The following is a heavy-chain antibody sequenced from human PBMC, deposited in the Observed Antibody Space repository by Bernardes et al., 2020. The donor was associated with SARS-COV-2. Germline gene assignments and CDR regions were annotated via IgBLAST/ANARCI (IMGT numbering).Heavy chain of an antibody. V-gene: IGHV3-66*01. CDR2: IHSDGNT. D-gene: IGHD7-27*01. J-gene: IGHJ6*02. Sequence: GGSLSLSCAASGYTVSSEYMSWVRQAPGKGLEWVSIIHSDGNTHYADSVKGRFTISRDNSENTVHLQMNSLRAEDTAVYYCAREQFPGYYGMDVWGQGTTVTVS. CDR1: GYTVSSEY. CDR3: AREQFPGYYGMDV.